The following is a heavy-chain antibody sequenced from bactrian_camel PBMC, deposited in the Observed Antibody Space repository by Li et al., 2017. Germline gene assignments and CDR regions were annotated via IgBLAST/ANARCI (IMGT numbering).Heavy chain of an antibody. Sequence: HVQLVESGGGSVQAGGSLRLSCAASGYTFKSDCMGWFRKAPAKEREGVAAIDSDGSTLYADSVKDRFTISKGNAKNILVLEMNNLKPEDSGMYYCAAGGDLRDEVARWKVVLVGTTTGARGPRSPSP. D-gene: IGHD2*01. CDR2: IDSDGST. J-gene: IGHJ4*01. CDR1: GYTFKSDC. V-gene: IGHV3S55*01. CDR3: AAGGDLRDEVARWKVVLVGTTT.